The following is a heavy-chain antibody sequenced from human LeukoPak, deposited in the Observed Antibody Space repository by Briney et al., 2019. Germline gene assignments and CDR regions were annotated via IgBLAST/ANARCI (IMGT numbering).Heavy chain of an antibody. CDR3: ARDLLYAFDI. CDR1: GFTFSSYS. Sequence: GGSLGLSCATSGFTFSSYSMNWVRQAPGKGLEWVSYIYSNGGTTYYADSVKGRFTISADNAKNSLYLQMNSLRAEDTAVYYCARDLLYAFDIWGQGTMVTVSS. J-gene: IGHJ3*02. CDR2: IYSNGGTT. V-gene: IGHV3-48*01.